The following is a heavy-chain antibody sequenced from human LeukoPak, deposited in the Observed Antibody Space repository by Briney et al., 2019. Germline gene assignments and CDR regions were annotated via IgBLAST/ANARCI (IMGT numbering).Heavy chain of an antibody. D-gene: IGHD2-21*02. CDR3: ARDLRAGGNSGLGY. J-gene: IGHJ4*02. CDR1: GFTFSSYA. CDR2: ISYDGSNK. V-gene: IGHV3-30-3*01. Sequence: GGSLRLSCAASGFTFSSYAMPWVRQAPGKGPEWVAVISYDGSNKYYADSVKGRFTISRDNSKNTLYLQMNSLRAEDTAVYYCARDLRAGGNSGLGYWGQGTLVTVSS.